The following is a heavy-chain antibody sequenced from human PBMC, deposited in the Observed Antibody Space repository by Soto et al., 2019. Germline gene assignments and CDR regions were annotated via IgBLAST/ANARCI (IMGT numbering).Heavy chain of an antibody. Sequence: GGSLRLSCAASGFTVSTHAMNWVRQAPGKGLEWVSALSGSGGNTYYADSVRGRFTISRDTSKDTLYLQMNSLRAEDTAVYYCARAPRTYDFPYYFDYWGQGTLVTVSS. CDR3: ARAPRTYDFPYYFDY. CDR2: LSGSGGNT. V-gene: IGHV3-23*01. D-gene: IGHD3-3*01. J-gene: IGHJ4*02. CDR1: GFTVSTHA.